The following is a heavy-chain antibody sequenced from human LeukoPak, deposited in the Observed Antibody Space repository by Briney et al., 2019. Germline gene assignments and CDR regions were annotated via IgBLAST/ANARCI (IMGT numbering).Heavy chain of an antibody. J-gene: IGHJ3*02. CDR1: GFTVSSNE. Sequence: GGSLRLSCAASGFTVSSNEMSWVRQAPGKGLEWVSSISGGSTYYADSRKGRFTISRDNSKNTLYLQMNSLRAEDTAVYYCAKDPAVATYDAFDIWGQGTMVTVSS. D-gene: IGHD2-21*01. V-gene: IGHV3-38-3*01. CDR3: AKDPAVATYDAFDI. CDR2: ISGGST.